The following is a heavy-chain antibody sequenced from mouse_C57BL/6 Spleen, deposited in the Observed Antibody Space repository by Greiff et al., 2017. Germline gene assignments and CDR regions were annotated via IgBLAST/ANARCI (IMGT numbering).Heavy chain of an antibody. CDR1: GYTFTSYW. D-gene: IGHD3-2*01. J-gene: IGHJ4*01. Sequence: DVKLQESGTVLARPGASVQMSCKTSGYTFTSYWMHWVKQRPGQGLEWIGAIYPGHSDTSYNQKFKGKAKLTAVTSASTAYMEHSKLTNEDSSVYYCTQSCAPQTAHCSMDYWGQGTSVTVSS. CDR2: IYPGHSDT. CDR3: TQSCAPQTAHCSMDY. V-gene: IGHV1-5*01.